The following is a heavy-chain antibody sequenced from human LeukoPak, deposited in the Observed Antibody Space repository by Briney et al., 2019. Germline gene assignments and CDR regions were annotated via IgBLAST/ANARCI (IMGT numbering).Heavy chain of an antibody. CDR2: IWYDGSNK. D-gene: IGHD4-17*01. V-gene: IGHV3-33*01. CDR1: GFTFSSYG. Sequence: PGGSLRLSCAASGFTFSSYGMHWVRQAPGKGLEWVAVIWYDGSNKYYADSVKGRFTISRDNSKNTLYLQMNSLRAEDTAVYYCASPGGDYGDQYGDWYFDLWGRGTLVTVSS. J-gene: IGHJ2*01. CDR3: ASPGGDYGDQYGDWYFDL.